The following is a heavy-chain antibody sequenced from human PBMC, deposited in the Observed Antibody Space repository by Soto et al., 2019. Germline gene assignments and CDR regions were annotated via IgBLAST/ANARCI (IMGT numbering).Heavy chain of an antibody. CDR3: ARDGHRSGDY. CDR1: GYRFTAYY. CDR2: INPNTGDT. J-gene: IGHJ4*02. Sequence: GASVKVSCKASGYRFTAYYIHWVRQAPGQGLEWMGLINPNTGDTNYAQNFQGRVTMTRDTSISTAYMELSRLRSDDTAIYYCARDGHRSGDYWGQGTLVTVSS. D-gene: IGHD1-26*01. V-gene: IGHV1-2*02.